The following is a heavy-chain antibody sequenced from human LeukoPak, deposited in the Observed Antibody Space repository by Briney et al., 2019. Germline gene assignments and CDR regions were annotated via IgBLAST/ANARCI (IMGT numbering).Heavy chain of an antibody. CDR3: ARASQGMIDY. CDR1: GGSISSYY. D-gene: IGHD6-13*01. CDR2: IYYSGST. V-gene: IGHV4-59*08. J-gene: IGHJ4*02. Sequence: PSETLSLTCTVSGGSISSYYWSWIRQPPGKGLEWIGYIYYSGSTNYNPSLKSRVTISVDTSKNQFSLKLSSVTAADTAVYYCARASQGMIDYWGQGTLVTVSS.